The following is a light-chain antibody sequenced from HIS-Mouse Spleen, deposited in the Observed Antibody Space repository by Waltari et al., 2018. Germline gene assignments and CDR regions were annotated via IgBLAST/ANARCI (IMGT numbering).Light chain of an antibody. Sequence: DVVMTQSPLSLPVTLGQPASISCRSSQSLVHSDGNTYLNWFQQRPGQSPRRLIYKVSNRDSGVPDRFSGSGSGTDFTLKISRVEAEDVGVYYCQQYGSSPATFGQGTKVEIK. CDR3: QQYGSSPAT. J-gene: IGKJ1*01. CDR2: KVS. CDR1: QSLVHSDGNTY. V-gene: IGKV2-30*02.